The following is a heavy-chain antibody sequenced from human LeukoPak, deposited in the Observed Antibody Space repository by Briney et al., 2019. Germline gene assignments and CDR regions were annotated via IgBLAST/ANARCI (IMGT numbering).Heavy chain of an antibody. V-gene: IGHV4-59*01. CDR3: ARGPVVYFDY. Sequence: PSETLSLTCTVSGGSISSYYWSWIRQPPGKGLEWIGYIYYSGGTTYNPSLKSRVTISVDKSKNQFSLKLSSVTAADTAVYYCARGPVVYFDYWGQGTLVTVSS. CDR1: GGSISSYY. J-gene: IGHJ4*02. CDR2: IYYSGGT.